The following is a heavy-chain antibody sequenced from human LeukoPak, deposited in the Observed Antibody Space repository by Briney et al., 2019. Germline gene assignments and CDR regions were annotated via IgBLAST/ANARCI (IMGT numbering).Heavy chain of an antibody. Sequence: ASVKVSCKASGYTFSSYDIHWVRQAPGQGLEWMGWINPNSGGTNYAQKFQGRVTMTRDTSISTAYMELSRLRSDDTAVYYCARIAGGHTSNDYWGQGTLVTVSS. V-gene: IGHV1-2*02. CDR1: GYTFSSYD. D-gene: IGHD3-16*01. CDR2: INPNSGGT. J-gene: IGHJ4*02. CDR3: ARIAGGHTSNDY.